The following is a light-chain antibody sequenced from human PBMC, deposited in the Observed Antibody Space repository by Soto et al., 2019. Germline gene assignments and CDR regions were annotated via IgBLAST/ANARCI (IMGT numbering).Light chain of an antibody. CDR3: AAWDDSLSAVYV. CDR2: RNN. V-gene: IGLV1-47*01. Sequence: QSVLTQPPSASGTPGERVTISCSGSSSNIGSNYVYWYQQLPGTAPKLLIYRNNQRPSGVPDRFSGSKSGTSASLAISGLRSEDEADYYCAAWDDSLSAVYVFGTGTTVTVL. J-gene: IGLJ1*01. CDR1: SSNIGSNY.